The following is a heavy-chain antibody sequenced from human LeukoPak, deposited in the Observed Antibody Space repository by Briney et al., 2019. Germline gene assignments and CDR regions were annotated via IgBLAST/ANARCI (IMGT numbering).Heavy chain of an antibody. CDR2: IYYSGST. Sequence: SETLSLTCTVSGGSIKSSSYSWGWIRQPPGKGLEWIGSIYYSGSTYYNPSLKSRVTISVDTSKNQFSLKLSSVTAADTAVYYCARDLLDYSDTSGYYYIRYFDYWGQGTLVTVSS. D-gene: IGHD3-22*01. J-gene: IGHJ4*02. CDR1: GGSIKSSSYS. V-gene: IGHV4-39*07. CDR3: ARDLLDYSDTSGYYYIRYFDY.